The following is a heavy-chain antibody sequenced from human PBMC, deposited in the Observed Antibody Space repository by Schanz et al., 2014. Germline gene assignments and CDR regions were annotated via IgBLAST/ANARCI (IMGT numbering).Heavy chain of an antibody. CDR1: RFTFSTYA. CDR3: AKDDTQVNGMDV. J-gene: IGHJ6*02. CDR2: ISSDGFNK. V-gene: IGHV3-30*04. Sequence: QVQLVESGGGVVQPGGSLRLSCAASRFTFSTYAMHWVRQAPGKGLGWLAVISSDGFNKFYADSVKGRFTISRDNSKNTLYLQMNSLRTEDTAVYYCAKDDTQVNGMDVWGQGTTVTVSS.